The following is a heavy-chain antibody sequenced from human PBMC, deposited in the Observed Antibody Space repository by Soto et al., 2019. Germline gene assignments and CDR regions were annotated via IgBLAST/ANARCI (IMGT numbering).Heavy chain of an antibody. Sequence: PGGSLRLSCTASGFTFSDYYMSWIRQAPGKGLEWVSYISSSGSTIYYADSVKGRFTISRDNAKNSLYLQMNSLRAEDTAVYYCARDFSSRNIVVVPAAIQFDYWGQRTLVTVSS. V-gene: IGHV3-11*01. CDR3: ARDFSSRNIVVVPAAIQFDY. CDR2: ISSSGSTI. CDR1: GFTFSDYY. D-gene: IGHD2-2*01. J-gene: IGHJ4*02.